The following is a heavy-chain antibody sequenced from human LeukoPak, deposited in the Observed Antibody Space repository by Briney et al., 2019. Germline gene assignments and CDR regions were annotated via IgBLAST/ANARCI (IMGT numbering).Heavy chain of an antibody. V-gene: IGHV3-21*04. Sequence: GGSLRLSCAASGFTFSSYSMNWVRQAPGKGLEWVSPISSSSSYIYYADSVKGRFTISRDNAKNSLYLQMNSLRADDTAVYYCARDPRSYYGSGSYFGVDYWGQGTLVTVSS. CDR2: ISSSSSYI. J-gene: IGHJ4*02. CDR3: ARDPRSYYGSGSYFGVDY. D-gene: IGHD3-10*01. CDR1: GFTFSSYS.